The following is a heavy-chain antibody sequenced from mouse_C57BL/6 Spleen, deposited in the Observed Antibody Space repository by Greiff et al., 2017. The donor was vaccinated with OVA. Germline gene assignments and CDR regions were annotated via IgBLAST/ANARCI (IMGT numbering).Heavy chain of an antibody. J-gene: IGHJ4*01. D-gene: IGHD1-1*01. V-gene: IGHV1-82*01. CDR2: IYPGDGDT. Sequence: QVQLQQSGPELVKPGASVKISCKASGYAFSSSWMNWVKQRPGKGLEWIGRIYPGDGDTNYNGKFKGKATLTADKSSSTAYMQLSSLTSEDSAVYFCARYYYGSRDYAMDYWGQGTSVTVSS. CDR3: ARYYYGSRDYAMDY. CDR1: GYAFSSSW.